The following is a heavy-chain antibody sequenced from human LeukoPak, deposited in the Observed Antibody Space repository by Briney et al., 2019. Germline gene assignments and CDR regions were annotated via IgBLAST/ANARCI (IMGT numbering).Heavy chain of an antibody. V-gene: IGHV3-30-3*01. CDR1: GFTFSNYA. CDR3: ARSSSGWYYY. CDR2: ISYDGSNK. D-gene: IGHD6-19*01. Sequence: GGSLRLSCAASGFTFSNYAMHWVRQAPGKGLEWVAVISYDGSNKDYADSVKGRFTISRDNSKNTLYLQMNSLGAEDTAVYYCARSSSGWYYYWGQGIMVTVSS. J-gene: IGHJ4*02.